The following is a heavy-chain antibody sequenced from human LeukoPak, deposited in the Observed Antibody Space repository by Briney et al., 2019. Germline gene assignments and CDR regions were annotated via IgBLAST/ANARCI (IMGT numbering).Heavy chain of an antibody. D-gene: IGHD2-15*01. V-gene: IGHV3-7*03. CDR1: GFTFSTYW. J-gene: IGHJ4*02. CDR2: IKKDGSEK. Sequence: GGSLRLSCAASGFTFSTYWMSWVRPAPGKGLEWVANIKKDGSEKYYMDSVKGRFTISRDNAENSLYPQMNSLRAEDTAVYYCAREGVHCSGRSCLKAYWGQGTQVTVSS. CDR3: AREGVHCSGRSCLKAY.